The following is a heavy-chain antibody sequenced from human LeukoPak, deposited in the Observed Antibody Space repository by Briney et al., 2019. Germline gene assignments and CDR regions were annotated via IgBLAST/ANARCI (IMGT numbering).Heavy chain of an antibody. CDR1: GGSISSSSYY. CDR2: IYYSGST. J-gene: IGHJ5*02. Sequence: PSETLSLTCTVSGGSISSSSYYWGWIRQPPGKGLEWIGYIYYSGSTNYNPSLKSRVTISVDTSKNQFSLKLSSVTAADTAVYYCARASPGWFDPWGQGTLVTVSS. CDR3: ARASPGWFDP. V-gene: IGHV4-61*05.